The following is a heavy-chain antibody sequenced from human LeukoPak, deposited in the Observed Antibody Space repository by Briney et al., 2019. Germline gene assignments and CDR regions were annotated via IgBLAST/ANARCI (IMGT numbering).Heavy chain of an antibody. CDR3: AKDQDDTVTTVFDY. CDR1: GFTFSSYW. V-gene: IGHV3-7*01. D-gene: IGHD4-17*01. Sequence: GGSLRLSCAASGFTFSSYWMSWVRQAPGKGLEWVANIKQDASEKYYVDSVKGRFTISRDNAKNSLYLQMNSLRAEDTAVYYCAKDQDDTVTTVFDYWGQGTLVTVSS. J-gene: IGHJ4*02. CDR2: IKQDASEK.